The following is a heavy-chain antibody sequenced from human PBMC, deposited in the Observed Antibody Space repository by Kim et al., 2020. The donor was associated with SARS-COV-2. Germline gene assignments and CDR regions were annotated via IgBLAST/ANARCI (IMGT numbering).Heavy chain of an antibody. CDR3: AAEQGRFDY. Sequence: GSTYYADSVKGRFTISRDNSKNTLYLQMNSLRAEDTAVYYCAAEQGRFDYWGQGTLVTVSS. J-gene: IGHJ4*02. V-gene: IGHV3-23*01. CDR2: GST. D-gene: IGHD6-13*01.